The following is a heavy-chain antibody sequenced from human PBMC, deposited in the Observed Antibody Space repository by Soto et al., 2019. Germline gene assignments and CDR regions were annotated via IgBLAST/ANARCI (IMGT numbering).Heavy chain of an antibody. J-gene: IGHJ6*02. CDR2: IYHSGST. CDR3: AIAEMATIVGNYYYGMDV. D-gene: IGHD5-12*01. CDR1: GGSISSSNW. Sequence: QVQLQESGPGLVKPSGTLSLTCAVSGGSISSSNWWSWVRQPPGKGLEWIGEIYHSGSTNYNPSLKSRVTISVDKSKHPLSLQLSSVTAADTAVYYCAIAEMATIVGNYYYGMDVWGQGTTVTVSS. V-gene: IGHV4-4*02.